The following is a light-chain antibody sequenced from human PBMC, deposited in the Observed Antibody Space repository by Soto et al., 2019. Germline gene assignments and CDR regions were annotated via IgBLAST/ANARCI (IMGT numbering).Light chain of an antibody. V-gene: IGKV3-20*01. CDR3: QQYGSSPIT. J-gene: IGKJ5*01. CDR2: GAS. Sequence: EIVLTQSPGTLSLSPGERATLSCRASQSFNSIYLAWYQQKPGQPPRLLIYGASSRATGIPDRFSGSGSGTDFTLTISRLEPEDFAVYYCQQYGSSPITFGQGTRLEI. CDR1: QSFNSIY.